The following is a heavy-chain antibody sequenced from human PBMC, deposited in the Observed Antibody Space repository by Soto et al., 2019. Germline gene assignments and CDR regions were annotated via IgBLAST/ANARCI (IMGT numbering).Heavy chain of an antibody. CDR3: VRRVSGNYDY. D-gene: IGHD1-7*01. CDR2: ISSNGGNT. CDR1: GFTFSSYD. V-gene: IGHV3-64*01. J-gene: IGHJ4*02. Sequence: EVQLAESGGGMVQPGGSLRLSCVASGFTFSSYDMHWVRQAPGKGLEYVSSISSNGGNTYYGNSVKGRFTISGDNSKNPLYLQMGSLRAEDMAVYYCVRRVSGNYDYWGQGTLGTVSS.